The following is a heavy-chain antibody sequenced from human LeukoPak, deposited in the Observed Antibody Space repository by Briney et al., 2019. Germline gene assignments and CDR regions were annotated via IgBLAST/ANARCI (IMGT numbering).Heavy chain of an antibody. V-gene: IGHV4-38-2*01. D-gene: IGHD2-8*01. CDR1: GYSISSGYY. CDR3: ATYGVYASALDY. J-gene: IGHJ4*02. CDR2: IYHSGST. Sequence: PSETLSLTCAVSGYSISSGYYWGWIRQPPGKGLEWIGSIYHSGSTYYNPSLKSRVTISVDTPKNQFSLKLSSVTAADTAVYYCATYGVYASALDYWGQGTLVTVSS.